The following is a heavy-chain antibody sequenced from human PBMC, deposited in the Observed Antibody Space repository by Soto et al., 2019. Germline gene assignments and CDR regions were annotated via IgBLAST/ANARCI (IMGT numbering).Heavy chain of an antibody. V-gene: IGHV4-59*01. CDR3: ARDSDSSSSYDY. D-gene: IGHD6-13*01. CDR2: IYYSGST. Sequence: SETLSLTCTVSGGSISSYYWSWIRQPPGKGLEWIGYIYYSGSTNYNPSLKSRVAISVDTSKNQFSLKLSSVTAADTAVYYCARDSDSSSSYDYWGQGTLVTSPQ. J-gene: IGHJ4*02. CDR1: GGSISSYY.